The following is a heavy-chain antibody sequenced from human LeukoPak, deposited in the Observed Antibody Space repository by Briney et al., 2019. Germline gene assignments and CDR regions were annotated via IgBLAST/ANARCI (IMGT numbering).Heavy chain of an antibody. CDR3: ATLGAARPQIYFDY. CDR1: GGSISNDY. D-gene: IGHD6-6*01. CDR2: VYYSGST. J-gene: IGHJ4*02. Sequence: SELRPLTWTGAGGSISNDYWSWIRQPPGLGLEWIGYVYYSGSTNYNPSLKSRVTISVDTSKNQFSLKLSSVTAADTAVYYCATLGAARPQIYFDYWGQGTLVTVTS. V-gene: IGHV4-59*01.